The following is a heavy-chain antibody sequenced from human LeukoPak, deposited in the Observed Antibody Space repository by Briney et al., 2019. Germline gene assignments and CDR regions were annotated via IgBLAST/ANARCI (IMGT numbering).Heavy chain of an antibody. CDR1: GFTFSSYA. D-gene: IGHD4-17*01. CDR2: ISGSGGST. J-gene: IGHJ4*02. V-gene: IGHV3-23*01. CDR3: ARGSIWKTTVTTGY. Sequence: GGSLRLSCAASGFTFSSYAMSWVRQAPGKGLEWVSAISGSGGSTYYADSVKGRFTISRDNSKNTLYLQMNSLRAEDTAVYYCARGSIWKTTVTTGYWGQATLVTVSS.